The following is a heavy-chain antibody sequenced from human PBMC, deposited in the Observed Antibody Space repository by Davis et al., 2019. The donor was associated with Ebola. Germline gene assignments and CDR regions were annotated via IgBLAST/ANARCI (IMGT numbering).Heavy chain of an antibody. D-gene: IGHD2-15*01. CDR1: GSTISGYY. J-gene: IGHJ5*02. CDR3: AMKSAGDGGFDP. CDR2: ISSGSTYI. V-gene: IGHV3-21*01. Sequence: PGGSLRLSCAASGSTISGYYMTWIRQAPGKGLEWVSSISSGSTYIYYADSVKGRFTISRDNAKNSLYLQMNSLRVEDTAVYYCAMKSAGDGGFDPWGQGTLVTVSS.